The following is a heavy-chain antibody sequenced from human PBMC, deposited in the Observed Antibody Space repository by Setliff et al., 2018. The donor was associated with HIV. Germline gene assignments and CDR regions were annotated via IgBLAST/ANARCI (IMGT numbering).Heavy chain of an antibody. CDR2: INSFNAIT. Sequence: ASVKVSCKASGYTFTSYGISWVRQAPGQGLEWMGWINSFNAITNYAQKFQGRVTMTTETSTSTAYMELRSLRSDDTAVYYCARDLRGYNNWFDPWGQGTRGTSPQ. D-gene: IGHD3-9*01. J-gene: IGHJ5*02. CDR3: ARDLRGYNNWFDP. V-gene: IGHV1-18*01. CDR1: GYTFTSYG.